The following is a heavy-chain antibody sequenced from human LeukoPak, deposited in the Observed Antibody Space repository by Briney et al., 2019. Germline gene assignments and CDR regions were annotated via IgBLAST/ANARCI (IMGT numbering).Heavy chain of an antibody. CDR3: ARDGYSGSYRAYYYYYYYMDV. CDR2: IYHSGST. J-gene: IGHJ6*03. Sequence: PSETLSLTCTVSGYSISSGYYWGWIRQPPGKGLEWIGSIYHSGSTYYNPSLKSRVTISVDTSKNQFSLKLSSVTAADTAVYYCARDGYSGSYRAYYYYYYYMDVWGKGTTVTVSS. D-gene: IGHD1-26*01. CDR1: GYSISSGYY. V-gene: IGHV4-38-2*02.